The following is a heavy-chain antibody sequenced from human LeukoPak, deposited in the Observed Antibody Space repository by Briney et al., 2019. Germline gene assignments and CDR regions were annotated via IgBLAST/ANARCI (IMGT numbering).Heavy chain of an antibody. D-gene: IGHD2-15*01. CDR1: GGSISSYY. V-gene: IGHV4-4*07. J-gene: IGHJ4*02. CDR3: ARGKYCSGGSCSDY. Sequence: SETLSLTCTVSGGSISSYYWSWIRQPAGKGLEWIGRIYTSGSTNYNPSLKSRVTMSVDTSKNQFSLKLSSVTAADTAVYYCARGKYCSGGSCSDYWGQGTLVTVSS. CDR2: IYTSGST.